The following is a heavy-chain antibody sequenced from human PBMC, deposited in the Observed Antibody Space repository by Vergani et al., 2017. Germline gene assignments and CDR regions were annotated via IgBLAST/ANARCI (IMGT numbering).Heavy chain of an antibody. J-gene: IGHJ4*02. CDR1: GGPFSGYY. Sequence: QVQLQQWGAGLLKPSETLSLTCAVYGGPFSGYYWSWIRQPPGKGLEWIGEINHSGSTNYNPSLKSRVTISVDTSKNQFSLKLSSVTAADTAVYYCARGRCSSTSCYTEFDYWGQGTLVTVSS. CDR3: ARGRCSSTSCYTEFDY. D-gene: IGHD2-2*02. CDR2: INHSGST. V-gene: IGHV4-34*01.